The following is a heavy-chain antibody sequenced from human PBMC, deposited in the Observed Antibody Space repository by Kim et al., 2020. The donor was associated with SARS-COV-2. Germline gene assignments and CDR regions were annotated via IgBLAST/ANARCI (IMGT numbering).Heavy chain of an antibody. CDR3: ARESAISGATLDY. V-gene: IGHV2-70*01. Sequence: YSKSLKTRLTISKDTSKNQVVLTMTNMDPVDTATYYCARESAISGATLDYWGQGTLVTVSS. D-gene: IGHD1-26*01. J-gene: IGHJ4*02.